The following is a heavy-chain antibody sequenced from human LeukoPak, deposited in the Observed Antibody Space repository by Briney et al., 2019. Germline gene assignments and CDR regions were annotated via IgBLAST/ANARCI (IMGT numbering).Heavy chain of an antibody. CDR2: ISSSSSTI. J-gene: IGHJ4*02. Sequence: GGSLRLSCAASGFTFSSYNMNWVRQAPGKGLEWVSYISSSSSTIYYADSVKGRFTISRDNAKNSLYLQMNSLRAEDTAVYYCARRAGGYSHPYDYWGQGILVTVSS. D-gene: IGHD4-23*01. V-gene: IGHV3-48*04. CDR3: ARRAGGYSHPYDY. CDR1: GFTFSSYN.